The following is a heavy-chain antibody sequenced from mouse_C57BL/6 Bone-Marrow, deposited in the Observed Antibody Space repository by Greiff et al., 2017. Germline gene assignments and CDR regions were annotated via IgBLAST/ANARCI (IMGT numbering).Heavy chain of an antibody. V-gene: IGHV1-50*01. D-gene: IGHD2-2*01. J-gene: IGHJ2*01. Sequence: QVQLQQPGAELVKPGASVKLSCKASGYTFTSYWMQWVKQRPGQGLEWIGEIDPSDSYTNYNQKFKGKATLTVDTSSSKAYMQLSSLASEDSAVYDCARSTMVTLFDYWGQGTTLTVSS. CDR2: IDPSDSYT. CDR1: GYTFTSYW. CDR3: ARSTMVTLFDY.